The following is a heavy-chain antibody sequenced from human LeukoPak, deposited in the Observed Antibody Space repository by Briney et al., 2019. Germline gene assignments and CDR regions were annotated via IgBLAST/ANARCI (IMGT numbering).Heavy chain of an antibody. CDR2: ISGNGAAT. Sequence: GGSLRLSCAASGFTFSAYAMTWVRQAPGKGLEWVSTISGNGAATYYADSVKGRFTVSSDNYKNTLYLQMNSLRAEDTAVYYCAKVNASNWFDPWGQGTLVTVSS. CDR3: AKVNASNWFDP. V-gene: IGHV3-23*01. J-gene: IGHJ5*02. CDR1: GFTFSAYA.